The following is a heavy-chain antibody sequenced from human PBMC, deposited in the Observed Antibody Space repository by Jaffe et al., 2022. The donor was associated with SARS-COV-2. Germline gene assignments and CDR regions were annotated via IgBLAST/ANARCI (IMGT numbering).Heavy chain of an antibody. J-gene: IGHJ6*03. V-gene: IGHV4-39*01. CDR2: IYYSGST. CDR3: ARHPYTLVRGLSRTHFYYMDV. CDR1: GDSIRSDNYY. D-gene: IGHD3-10*01. Sequence: QLQLQESGPGLLKPSETLSLTCTVSGDSIRSDNYYWGWIRQTPGKGLEWIGIIYYSGSTYYNPSLKSRVIISIDTSRNHFSLKLSSVTAADTAVYYCARHPYTLVRGLSRTHFYYMDVWGKGTTVTVSS.